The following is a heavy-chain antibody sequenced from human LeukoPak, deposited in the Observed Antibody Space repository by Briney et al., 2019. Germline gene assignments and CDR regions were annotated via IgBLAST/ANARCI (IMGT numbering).Heavy chain of an antibody. D-gene: IGHD3-9*01. V-gene: IGHV3-7*01. CDR1: GFTFSSYW. CDR2: IKQDGNEK. Sequence: GGSLRLSCAASGFTFSSYWMSWVRQAPGKGLEWVANIKQDGNEKYYVDSVKGRFTISRDNAKNSLYLQMNSLRAEDTAVYYYARDDFVSGHDILTAYFYYYYMDVWGKGTTVTVSS. CDR3: ARDDFVSGHDILTAYFYYYYMDV. J-gene: IGHJ6*03.